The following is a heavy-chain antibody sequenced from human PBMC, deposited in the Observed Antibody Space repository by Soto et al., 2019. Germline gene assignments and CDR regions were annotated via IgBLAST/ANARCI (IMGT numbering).Heavy chain of an antibody. Sequence: PSETLSLTCTVSGGSISSYYWSWIRQPPGKGLEWIGYIYYSGSTNYNPSLKSRVTISVDTSKNQFSLKLSSVTAADTAVYYCERDWSNYYYGMDVWGQGTTVTVSS. D-gene: IGHD3-3*01. V-gene: IGHV4-59*01. CDR3: ERDWSNYYYGMDV. J-gene: IGHJ6*02. CDR2: IYYSGST. CDR1: GGSISSYY.